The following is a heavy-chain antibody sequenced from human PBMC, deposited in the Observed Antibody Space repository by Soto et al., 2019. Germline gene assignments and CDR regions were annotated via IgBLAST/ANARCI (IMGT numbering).Heavy chain of an antibody. J-gene: IGHJ5*02. Sequence: PSETLSLTCTVSGGSGSSGSYYRSWIRQPPGKGLEWIGYIYYSGSTNYNPSLKSRVTISVDTSKNQFSLKLSSVTAADTAVYYCAREWELPMYNWFDPWGQGTLVTVSS. CDR1: GGSGSSGSYY. CDR2: IYYSGST. D-gene: IGHD1-26*01. CDR3: AREWELPMYNWFDP. V-gene: IGHV4-61*01.